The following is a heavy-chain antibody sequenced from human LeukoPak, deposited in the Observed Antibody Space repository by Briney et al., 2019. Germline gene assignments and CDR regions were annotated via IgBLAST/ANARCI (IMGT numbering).Heavy chain of an antibody. CDR2: INQDGSEK. CDR3: ARDGGVSGYDLLDY. V-gene: IGHV3-7*01. CDR1: GFTFSSLW. D-gene: IGHD5-12*01. Sequence: GGSLRLSCAASGFTFSSLWMTWVHQAPGKGLEWVANINQDGSEKYYVDSVKGRFTISRDSAKNSVYLQMNSLRVEDTAVYYCARDGGVSGYDLLDYWGQGTLVTVSS. J-gene: IGHJ4*02.